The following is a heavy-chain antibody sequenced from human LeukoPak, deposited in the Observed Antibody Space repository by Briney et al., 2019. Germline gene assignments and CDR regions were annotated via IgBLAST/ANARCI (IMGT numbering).Heavy chain of an antibody. CDR3: ARGSIFGVVITY. CDR2: ISSSSYI. CDR1: GFTFSSYS. D-gene: IGHD3-3*01. Sequence: GGSLRLSCAASGFTFSSYSMNWVRQAPGKGLEWVSSISSSSYIYYADSVKGRFTISGDNAKNSLYLQMNSLRAEDTAVYYCARGSIFGVVITYWGQGTLVTVSS. J-gene: IGHJ4*02. V-gene: IGHV3-21*01.